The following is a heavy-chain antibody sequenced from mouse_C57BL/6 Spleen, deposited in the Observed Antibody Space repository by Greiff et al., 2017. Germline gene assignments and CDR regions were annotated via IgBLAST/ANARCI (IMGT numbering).Heavy chain of an antibody. CDR1: GYTFTSYW. Sequence: QVQLQQPGAELVKPGASVKLSCKASGYTFTSYWMQWVKQRPGQGLEWIGEIDPSDSYTNYNQKFKGKATLTVDTSSSTAYMQLSSLTSEASAVYYCARSETGFYAMDYWGQGTSVTVSS. V-gene: IGHV1-50*01. CDR2: IDPSDSYT. J-gene: IGHJ4*01. D-gene: IGHD4-1*01. CDR3: ARSETGFYAMDY.